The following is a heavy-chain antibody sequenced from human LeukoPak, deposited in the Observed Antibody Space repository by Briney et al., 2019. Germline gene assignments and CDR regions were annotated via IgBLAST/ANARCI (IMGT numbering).Heavy chain of an antibody. CDR2: ISYDGSKK. J-gene: IGHJ4*02. CDR3: ARDRAIAVAGNFDY. Sequence: PGRSLGLSCAASGFTFSSYAMHWVRQAPGKGLEWVAVISYDGSKKYYADSVKGRFTISRDNSKNTLYLQMNSLRAEDTAVYYCARDRAIAVAGNFDYWGQGTLVTVSS. V-gene: IGHV3-30*04. D-gene: IGHD6-19*01. CDR1: GFTFSSYA.